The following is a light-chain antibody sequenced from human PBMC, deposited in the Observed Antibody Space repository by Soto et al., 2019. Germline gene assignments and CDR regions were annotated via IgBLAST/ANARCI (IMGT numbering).Light chain of an antibody. CDR2: YDS. CDR1: NIGSKS. Sequence: SYELTQPPSVSVAPGKTARITCGGNNIGSKSVHWYQQKPGQAPVLVIYYDSDRPSGIPERFSGSNSGNTATLTISRVEAGDEAEYLCQVWDSSSDHPVFGGGTKLTVL. CDR3: QVWDSSSDHPV. V-gene: IGLV3-21*04. J-gene: IGLJ2*01.